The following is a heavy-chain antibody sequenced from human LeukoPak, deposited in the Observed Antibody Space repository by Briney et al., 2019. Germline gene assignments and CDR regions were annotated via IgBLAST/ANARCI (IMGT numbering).Heavy chain of an antibody. J-gene: IGHJ5*02. D-gene: IGHD6-13*01. CDR3: AREFRDLAAGTNWFDP. V-gene: IGHV3-21*01. CDR1: GFTFSGAW. Sequence: GGSLRLSCTASGFTFSGAWMTWVRQAPGKGLEWVSSISSSSSYIYYADSVKGRFTISRDNAKNSLYLQMNSLRAEDTAVYYCAREFRDLAAGTNWFDPWGQGTLVTVSS. CDR2: ISSSSSYI.